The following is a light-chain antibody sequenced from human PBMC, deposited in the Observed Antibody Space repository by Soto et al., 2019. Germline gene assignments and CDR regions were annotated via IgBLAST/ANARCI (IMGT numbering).Light chain of an antibody. CDR1: QDITNY. V-gene: IGKV1-8*01. CDR2: RAS. J-gene: IGKJ1*01. CDR3: QQSYKTPRT. Sequence: AIRMTQSPSSFSASTGDRVTITCRATQDITNYLAWYQQKPGKAPKLLIYRASVLESGVPSRFIGGGSGTDFTLTITNLQPEDFAIYYCQQSYKTPRTFGQGTKVEIK.